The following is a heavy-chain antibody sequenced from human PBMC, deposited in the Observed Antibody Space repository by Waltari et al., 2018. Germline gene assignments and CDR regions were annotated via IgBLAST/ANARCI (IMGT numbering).Heavy chain of an antibody. V-gene: IGHV1-24*01. CDR2: FDPEDGET. CDR3: AVSLGDVLRFLEWLFGAFDI. D-gene: IGHD3-3*01. J-gene: IGHJ3*02. CDR1: GYTLPELS. Sequence: VQLVQSGAEVKTPGASVKVSCKVSGYTLPELSMHWVRQAPGQGLGWRGGFDPEDGETIDAQKFQGRVTMTEDTSTDTAYMELSSLRSEDTAVYYCAVSLGDVLRFLEWLFGAFDIWGQGTMVTVSS.